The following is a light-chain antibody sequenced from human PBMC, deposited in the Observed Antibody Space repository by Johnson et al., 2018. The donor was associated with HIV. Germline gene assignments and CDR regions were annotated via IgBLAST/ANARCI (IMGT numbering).Light chain of an antibody. V-gene: IGLV1-51*02. CDR3: GTWDSSLSAGYV. J-gene: IGLJ1*01. CDR1: SSNIGNNY. CDR2: ENN. Sequence: QSVLTQPPSVSAAPGQKVTISCSGSSSNIGNNYVSWYQQLPGTAPTLLIYENNKRPSGIPDRFSGSKSGTSATLGITGLPTGDEADYYCGTWDSSLSAGYVFGTGTKVTVL.